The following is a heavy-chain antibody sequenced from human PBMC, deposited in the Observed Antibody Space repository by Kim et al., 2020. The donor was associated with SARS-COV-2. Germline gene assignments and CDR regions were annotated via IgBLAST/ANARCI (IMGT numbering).Heavy chain of an antibody. CDR1: GGSISSSSYY. D-gene: IGHD6-13*01. V-gene: IGHV4-39*01. Sequence: SETLSLTCTVSGGSISSSSYYWGWIRQPPGKGLEWIGSIYYSGSTYYNPSLKSRVTISVDTSKNQFSLKLSSVTAADTAVYYCAMRSSWRGDVDYWGQGTLVTVSS. CDR3: AMRSSWRGDVDY. J-gene: IGHJ4*02. CDR2: IYYSGST.